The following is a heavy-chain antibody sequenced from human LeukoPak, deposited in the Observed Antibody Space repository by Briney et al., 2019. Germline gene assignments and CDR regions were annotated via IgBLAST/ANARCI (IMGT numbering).Heavy chain of an antibody. CDR1: DGSINYYY. CDR2: IYYTGST. J-gene: IGHJ3*02. CDR3: ARDKRRYSGLNGAFEI. V-gene: IGHV4-59*13. D-gene: IGHD1-26*01. Sequence: SETLSLTCTVSDGSINYYYWSWIRQPPGRGLEWIGYIYYTGSTDYNPSLKSRVTISVDTSKNQFSLKLSSVTAADTAVYYCARDKRRYSGLNGAFEIWGQGTMVTVSS.